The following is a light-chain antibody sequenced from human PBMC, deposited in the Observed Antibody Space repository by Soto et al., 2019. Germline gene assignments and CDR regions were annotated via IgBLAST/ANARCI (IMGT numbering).Light chain of an antibody. CDR1: QSLLHITGDTF. CDR3: MQSTQLPPT. CDR2: EVS. V-gene: IGKV2D-29*02. Sequence: DVVMTQTPLSLSVAPGQPASISCKSSQSLLHITGDTFLFWYLQKPGQSPQLLIYEVSTRVSGVPDRFSGSGSGTDFTLEISRVQTDDVGIYYCMQSTQLPPTFGQGTRLEN. J-gene: IGKJ5*01.